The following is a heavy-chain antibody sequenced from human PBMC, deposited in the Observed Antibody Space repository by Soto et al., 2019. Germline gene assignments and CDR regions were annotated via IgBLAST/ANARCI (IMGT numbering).Heavy chain of an antibody. J-gene: IGHJ4*02. V-gene: IGHV3-53*02. CDR1: GFIVSNNY. CDR3: AMSLSYGYIVLAY. CDR2: IYSGDST. D-gene: IGHD3-16*01. Sequence: VQLVETGGGLIQQGGSLRLSCAAAGFIVSNNYMTWVRQAPGKGLEWVSVIYSGDSTDYADSVKGRFTISRDNSKNTLYLQLSSLRAEDTAVYYCAMSLSYGYIVLAYLGQGTLVIVSS.